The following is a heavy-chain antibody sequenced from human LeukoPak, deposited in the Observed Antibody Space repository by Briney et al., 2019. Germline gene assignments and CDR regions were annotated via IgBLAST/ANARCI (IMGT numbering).Heavy chain of an antibody. CDR2: ISDSGGGT. V-gene: IGHV3-23*01. CDR1: GFTFSSYA. J-gene: IGHJ4*02. Sequence: GGSLRLSCAASGFTFSSYAMSWVRQTPGKGLEWVSSISDSGGGTYYADSVKGRFTISRDNSKNTLYLQMNSLRADDTAVYYCANGVSYWGQGTLVTVSS. D-gene: IGHD3-16*01. CDR3: ANGVSY.